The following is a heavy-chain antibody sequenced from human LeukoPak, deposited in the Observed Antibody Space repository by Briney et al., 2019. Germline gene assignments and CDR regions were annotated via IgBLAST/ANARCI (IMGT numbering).Heavy chain of an antibody. V-gene: IGHV1-2*02. D-gene: IGHD2-2*01. J-gene: IGHJ4*02. Sequence: ASVKVSCKASGYTFTGYFVHWVRQAPGQGLEWMGWINQNSGGTNYAQKFQGRVTMTRDTSISTAYMELSRLRFDDTAVYYCASPKYAGEYYFDYWGQGTLVTVSS. CDR3: ASPKYAGEYYFDY. CDR1: GYTFTGYF. CDR2: INQNSGGT.